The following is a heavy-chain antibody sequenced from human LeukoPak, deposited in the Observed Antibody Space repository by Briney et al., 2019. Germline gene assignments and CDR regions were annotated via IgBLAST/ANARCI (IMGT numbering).Heavy chain of an antibody. CDR2: ISAYNGNT. J-gene: IGHJ1*01. D-gene: IGHD3-22*01. CDR1: GYTFTSYG. V-gene: IGHV1-18*01. CDR3: ARDLRGHYYDSSGYGYFQH. Sequence: ASVKVSCKASGYTFTSYGISWVRQAPGQGLEWMGWISAYNGNTNYAQKLQGRVTMTTDTSTSTAYMELRSLRSDDTAVYYCARDLRGHYYDSSGYGYFQHWGQGTLVTVSS.